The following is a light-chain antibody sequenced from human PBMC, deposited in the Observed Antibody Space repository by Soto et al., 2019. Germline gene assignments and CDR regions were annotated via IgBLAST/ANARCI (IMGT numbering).Light chain of an antibody. CDR3: QQYTSSLNT. V-gene: IGKV3-20*01. CDR1: QSVRSY. Sequence: EIVLTQSPATLTFSPGERTTLSCRASQSVRSYLAWYQQKPGQAPRLLIYGASTRATGIPDRFSGSGSGTDFTLTISRLEPEDFAVYYCQQYTSSLNTFGQGTRLEIK. J-gene: IGKJ5*01. CDR2: GAS.